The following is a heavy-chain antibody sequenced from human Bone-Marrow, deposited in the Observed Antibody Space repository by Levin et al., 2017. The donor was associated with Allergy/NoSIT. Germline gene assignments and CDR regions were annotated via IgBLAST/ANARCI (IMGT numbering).Heavy chain of an antibody. V-gene: IGHV3-74*01. CDR1: GFSVSAFW. CDR3: VRDMFGPQDF. Sequence: GGSLRLSCAASGFSVSAFWMHWVRQAPGKGLVWVSRINRDGSTTNYADSVRGRFTISRDYAKKTLYMEMHGLRAEDSAVYYCVRDMFGPQDFWAQGTLVTVSS. CDR2: INRDGSTT. D-gene: IGHD3-10*02. J-gene: IGHJ4*02.